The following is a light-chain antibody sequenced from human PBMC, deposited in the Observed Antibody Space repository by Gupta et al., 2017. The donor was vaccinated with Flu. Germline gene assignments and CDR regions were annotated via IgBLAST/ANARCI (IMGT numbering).Light chain of an antibody. CDR3: MQGVRAPIT. CDR1: KVLWTRNEKRY. J-gene: IGKJ4*01. V-gene: IGKV2-28*01. CDR2: WAS. Sequence: PASISGGTSKVLWTRNEKRYLAWYRKRQGQPPQLLIFWASTWNWGVPARLRGSGSGTDFTLKISRVEAEDVGVYYCMQGVRAPITFGRGTKVEI.